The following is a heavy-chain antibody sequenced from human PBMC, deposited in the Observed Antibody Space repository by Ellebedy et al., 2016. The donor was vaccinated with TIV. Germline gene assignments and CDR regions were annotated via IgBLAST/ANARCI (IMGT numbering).Heavy chain of an antibody. CDR1: GFTFSSYA. V-gene: IGHV3-33*08. Sequence: GESLKISXAASGFTFSSYAMHWVRQAPGKGLEWVAVIWYDGSNKYYADSVKGRFTISRDNSKNTLYLQMNSLRAEDAAVYYCARESWTGRYFDLWGRGTLVTVSS. J-gene: IGHJ2*01. CDR3: ARESWTGRYFDL. D-gene: IGHD3/OR15-3a*01. CDR2: IWYDGSNK.